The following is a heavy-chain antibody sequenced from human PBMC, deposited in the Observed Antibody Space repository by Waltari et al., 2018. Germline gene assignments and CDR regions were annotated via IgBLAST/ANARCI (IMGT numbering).Heavy chain of an antibody. J-gene: IGHJ4*02. D-gene: IGHD3-22*01. CDR3: ASQHDSSGYYVGFDY. V-gene: IGHV4-38-2*01. Sequence: QVQLQESGPGLVKPSETLSLTCAVSGYSISSGYYWGWIRQPPGTGLEWIGSIYHSGRTDYNPTLKSRVTISVDTSKNQFSLKLSSVTAADTAVDYCASQHDSSGYYVGFDYWGQGTLVTVSS. CDR1: GYSISSGYY. CDR2: IYHSGRT.